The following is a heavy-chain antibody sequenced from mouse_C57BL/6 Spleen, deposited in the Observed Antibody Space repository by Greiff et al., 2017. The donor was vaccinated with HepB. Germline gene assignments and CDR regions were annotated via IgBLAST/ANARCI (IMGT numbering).Heavy chain of an antibody. V-gene: IGHV5-4*01. CDR1: GFTFSSYA. J-gene: IGHJ2*01. D-gene: IGHD3-3*01. Sequence: EVKVVESGGGLVKPGGSLKLSCAASGFTFSSYAMSWVRQTPEKRLEWVATISDGGSYTYYPDNVKGRFTISRDNAKNNLYLQMSHLKSEDTAMYYCARDRELCFDYWGQGTTLTVSS. CDR3: ARDRELCFDY. CDR2: ISDGGSYT.